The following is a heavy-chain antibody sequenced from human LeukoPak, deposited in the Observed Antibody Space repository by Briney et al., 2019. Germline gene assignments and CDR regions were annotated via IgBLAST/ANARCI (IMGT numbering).Heavy chain of an antibody. D-gene: IGHD6-19*01. Sequence: SVKVSCKASGDTFSTYAINWVRQAPGQGLEGMGRITPMLDIANYAQKFQGRVTITADRSTSTAYMELSSLRSEDTAVYYCARDTQWLVYFDNWGQGTLVTVSS. J-gene: IGHJ4*02. V-gene: IGHV1-69*04. CDR2: ITPMLDIA. CDR3: ARDTQWLVYFDN. CDR1: GDTFSTYA.